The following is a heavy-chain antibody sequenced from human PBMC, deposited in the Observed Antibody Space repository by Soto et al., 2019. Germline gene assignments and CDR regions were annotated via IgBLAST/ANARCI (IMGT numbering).Heavy chain of an antibody. V-gene: IGHV4-34*02. CDR3: ARGLAYDRPITVAEPFDP. D-gene: IGHD6-19*01. Sequence: QVQLQQWGAGLLKASETLSLTCVVSGGSFSGYFWTWIRQSPGRGLEWIGEISHSGSRNYNPAFQSRVIISVDSSKNHAPLKLSSVTAADSATYFCARGLAYDRPITVAEPFDPWGQGTLVTVSS. J-gene: IGHJ5*02. CDR2: ISHSGSR. CDR1: GGSFSGYF.